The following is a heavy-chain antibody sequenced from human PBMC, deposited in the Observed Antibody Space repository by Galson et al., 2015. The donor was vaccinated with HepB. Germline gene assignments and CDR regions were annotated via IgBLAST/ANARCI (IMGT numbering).Heavy chain of an antibody. D-gene: IGHD6-13*01. J-gene: IGHJ4*02. CDR1: GYTFTSYG. CDR3: ARDNGPYSSRGVTEDY. Sequence: SVKVSCKASGYTFTSYGISWVRQAPGQGLEWMGWISAYNGNTNYAQKLQGRVTMTTDTSTSTAYMELRSLRSDDTAVYYCARDNGPYSSRGVTEDYWGQGTLVTVSS. CDR2: ISAYNGNT. V-gene: IGHV1-18*04.